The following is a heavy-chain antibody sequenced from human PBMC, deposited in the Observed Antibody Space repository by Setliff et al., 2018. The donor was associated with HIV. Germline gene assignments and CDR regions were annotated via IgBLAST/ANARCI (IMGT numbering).Heavy chain of an antibody. CDR1: GFSFSNAW. D-gene: IGHD4-4*01. CDR3: AIDVPTPLSQVDY. CDR2: IRAGGAT. J-gene: IGHJ4*02. Sequence: GGSLRLSCAASGFSFSNAWISWVRQAPGKGLEWVARIRAGGATEYAAAAKDRFTISRDDSKNTFYLQMNSLKTDDTGVYYCAIDVPTPLSQVDYWGQGTLVTVSS. V-gene: IGHV3-15*01.